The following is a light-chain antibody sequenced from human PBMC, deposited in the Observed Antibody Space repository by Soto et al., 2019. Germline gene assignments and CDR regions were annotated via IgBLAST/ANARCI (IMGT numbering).Light chain of an antibody. CDR3: PQSYSTLWT. J-gene: IGKJ1*01. V-gene: IGKV1-39*01. CDR2: AAS. Sequence: DIQMTQSPSSLSASVGDRVTITCRASQSISSYLNWYQQKPGKAPKLLIYAASSLQSGVPSRFSGSGSGTDFTLTISSLQPEDFETYYCPQSYSTLWTFGQGTKLDIK. CDR1: QSISSY.